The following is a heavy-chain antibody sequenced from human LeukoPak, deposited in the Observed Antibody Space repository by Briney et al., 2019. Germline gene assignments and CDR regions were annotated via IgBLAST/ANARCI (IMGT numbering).Heavy chain of an antibody. Sequence: PGGSLRHSCAAPGFTFSNYFTSSVRQAPGKGLEWVSTISGTGGTTYYADSVKGRFTISRDNSKNTLFLQFNSLRADDTAVYYCAKGRGTTVTAAANYWGRGKGVTVSS. CDR2: ISGTGGTT. CDR3: AKGRGTTVTAAANY. D-gene: IGHD4-17*01. CDR1: GFTFSNYF. V-gene: IGHV3-23*01. J-gene: IGHJ4*02.